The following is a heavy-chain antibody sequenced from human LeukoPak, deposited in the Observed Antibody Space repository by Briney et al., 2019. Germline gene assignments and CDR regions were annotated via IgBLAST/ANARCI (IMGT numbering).Heavy chain of an antibody. CDR2: ISWNSGSI. V-gene: IGHV3-9*01. CDR1: GFTFDDYA. J-gene: IGHJ5*02. D-gene: IGHD1-14*01. Sequence: GGSLRLSCAASGFTFDDYAMHWVRQAPGKGLEWVSGISWNSGSIGYADSVKGRFTISRDNAKNSLYLQMNSLRAEDTALYYCANLEPDAEHPWGQGTLVTVSS. CDR3: ANLEPDAEHP.